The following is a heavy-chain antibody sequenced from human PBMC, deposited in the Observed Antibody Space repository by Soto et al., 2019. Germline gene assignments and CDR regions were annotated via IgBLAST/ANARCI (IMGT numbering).Heavy chain of an antibody. V-gene: IGHV3-66*01. D-gene: IGHD2-15*01. CDR2: IYSGGST. CDR1: SFRVCSNY. Sequence: GVSLRLSCSAGSFRVCSNYMSWVPQAPGKGLEWVSVIYSGGSTYYADSVKGRFTISRDNSKNTLYLQMNSLRAEDTAVYYCARERCSGGSCYSYGYYFDYWGQGT. J-gene: IGHJ4*02. CDR3: ARERCSGGSCYSYGYYFDY.